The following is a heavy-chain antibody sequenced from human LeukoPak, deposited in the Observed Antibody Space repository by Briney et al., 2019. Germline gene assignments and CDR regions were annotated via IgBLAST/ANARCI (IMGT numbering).Heavy chain of an antibody. D-gene: IGHD3-22*01. CDR2: IYYSGST. J-gene: IGHJ4*02. Sequence: PSETLSLTCTVSGGSISSYYWSWIRQPPGKGLEWIGCIYYSGSTNYNPSLKSRVTISVDTSKNQFSLKLSSVTAADTAVYYCARGERAYYDSSGYPDYWGQGTLVTVSS. CDR1: GGSISSYY. V-gene: IGHV4-59*01. CDR3: ARGERAYYDSSGYPDY.